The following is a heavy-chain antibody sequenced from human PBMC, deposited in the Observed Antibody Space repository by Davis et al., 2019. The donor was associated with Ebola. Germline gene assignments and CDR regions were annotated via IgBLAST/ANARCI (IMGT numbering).Heavy chain of an antibody. D-gene: IGHD2/OR15-2a*01. CDR2: YGTSADT. CDR1: GLIVSDNY. CDR3: AKDNRNIWSEV. J-gene: IGHJ3*01. Sequence: GGSLRLSCAASGLIVSDNYMSWVRQAPGKGLEWVSTYGTSADTYYADSVKGRFTISRDNSKNTLYLQMNGLRVEDTAIYYCAKDNRNIWSEVWGQGTMVTVSS. V-gene: IGHV3-53*01.